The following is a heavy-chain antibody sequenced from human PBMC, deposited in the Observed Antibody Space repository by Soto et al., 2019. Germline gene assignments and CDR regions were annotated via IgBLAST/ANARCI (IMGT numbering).Heavy chain of an antibody. CDR2: IYYSGST. V-gene: IGHV4-61*01. D-gene: IGHD2-2*02. CDR1: GGSVISGSYY. J-gene: IGHJ6*02. CDR3: ASVTRTCISTSCYRYYYGMDV. Sequence: SETLSLTCTVSGGSVISGSYYWSWIRQPPGKGLEWIGYIYYSGSTNYNPSLKSRVTISVDTSKNQFSLKLSSVTAADTAVYYCASVTRTCISTSCYRYYYGMDVWGQGTTVTVSS.